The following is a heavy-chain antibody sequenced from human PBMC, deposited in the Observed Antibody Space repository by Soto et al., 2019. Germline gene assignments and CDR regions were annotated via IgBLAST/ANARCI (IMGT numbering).Heavy chain of an antibody. Sequence: GASVKVSCKASGYTFTSYGISWVRQAPGQGLEWMGWISAYNGNTNYAQKLQGRVIMTTDTSTSTAYMELRSLRSDDTAVYYCARDASCSGGSCYSGNYYYYYGMDVWGQGTTVTVSS. CDR2: ISAYNGNT. V-gene: IGHV1-18*04. CDR1: GYTFTSYG. D-gene: IGHD2-15*01. J-gene: IGHJ6*02. CDR3: ARDASCSGGSCYSGNYYYYYGMDV.